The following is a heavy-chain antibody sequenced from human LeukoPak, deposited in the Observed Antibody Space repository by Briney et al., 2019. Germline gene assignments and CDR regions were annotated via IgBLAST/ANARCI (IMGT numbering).Heavy chain of an antibody. CDR2: INHSGST. V-gene: IGHV4-34*01. CDR3: ARGPVEMATIDY. J-gene: IGHJ4*02. D-gene: IGHD5-24*01. CDR1: GGSFSGYY. Sequence: SETLSLTCAVYGGSFSGYYWSWIRQPPGKGLEWIGEINHSGSTNYNPSPKSRVTISVDTSKNQFSLKLSSVTAADTAVYYCARGPVEMATIDYWGQGTLVTVSS.